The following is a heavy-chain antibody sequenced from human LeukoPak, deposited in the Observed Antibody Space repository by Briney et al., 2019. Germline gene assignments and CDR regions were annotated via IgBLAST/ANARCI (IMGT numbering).Heavy chain of an antibody. Sequence: ASVTVSCKASAYTFTSYGISWVRQAPGQGLEWMGWISAYNGNTNYAQKLQGRVTMTTDTSTSTAYMELRSLRSDDTAVYHCARVPVRPSGWYPFDAFDIWGQGTMVTVSS. CDR3: ARVPVRPSGWYPFDAFDI. V-gene: IGHV1-18*01. J-gene: IGHJ3*02. D-gene: IGHD6-19*01. CDR2: ISAYNGNT. CDR1: AYTFTSYG.